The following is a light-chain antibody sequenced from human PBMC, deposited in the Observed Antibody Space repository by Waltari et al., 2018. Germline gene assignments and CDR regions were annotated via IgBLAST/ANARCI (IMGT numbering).Light chain of an antibody. V-gene: IGLV8-61*01. CDR1: SGSSSTTPT. J-gene: IGLJ3*02. Sequence: QNVVTQEPSLSVSPGGTLPLTCALSSGSSSTTPTATWYQQTPGQAPRTLVYKANARSSGVPDRFSGSILGNTAALTITGAQADDESDYYCALYMGSGIWVFGGGTRLTVL. CDR3: ALYMGSGIWV. CDR2: KAN.